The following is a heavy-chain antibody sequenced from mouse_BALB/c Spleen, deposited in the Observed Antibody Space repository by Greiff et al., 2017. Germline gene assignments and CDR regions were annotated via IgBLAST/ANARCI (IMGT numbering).Heavy chain of an antibody. CDR1: GFNIKDTY. D-gene: IGHD2-10*01. CDR3: ARHSPTYWYFDV. V-gene: IGHV14-3*02. CDR2: IDPANGNT. J-gene: IGHJ1*01. Sequence: EVQLQQSGAELVKPGASVKLSCTASGFNIKDTYMHWVKQRPEQGLEWIGRIDPANGNTKYDPKFQGKATITADTSSNTAYLQLSSLTSEDTAVYYCARHSPTYWYFDVWGAGTTVTVSS.